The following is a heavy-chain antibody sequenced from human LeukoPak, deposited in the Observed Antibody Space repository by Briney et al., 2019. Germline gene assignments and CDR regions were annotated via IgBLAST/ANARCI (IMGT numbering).Heavy chain of an antibody. V-gene: IGHV4-34*01. CDR2: INHSGST. CDR1: GGSFSGYY. Sequence: SETLSLTCAVYGGSFSGYYWSWIRQPPGKGLEWIGEINHSGSTNYNPSLKSRVTISVDTSKNQFSLKLSSVTAADTAVYYCARRRGPPEYVLRYLLRSDAFDIWGQGTMVTVSS. J-gene: IGHJ3*02. D-gene: IGHD3-9*01. CDR3: ARRRGPPEYVLRYLLRSDAFDI.